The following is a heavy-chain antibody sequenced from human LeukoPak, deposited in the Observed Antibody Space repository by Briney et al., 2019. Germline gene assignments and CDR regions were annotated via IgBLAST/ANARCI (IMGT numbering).Heavy chain of an antibody. CDR2: ISAYNGNT. CDR3: ARDALYYDFWSGYYPIDY. D-gene: IGHD3-3*01. V-gene: IGHV1-18*01. Sequence: ASVKVSCKASGYTFTSYGISWVRQASGQGLEWMGWISAYNGNTNYAQKLQGRVTMTTDTSTSTAYMELRSLRSDDTAVYYCARDALYYDFWSGYYPIDYWGQGTLVTVSS. J-gene: IGHJ4*02. CDR1: GYTFTSYG.